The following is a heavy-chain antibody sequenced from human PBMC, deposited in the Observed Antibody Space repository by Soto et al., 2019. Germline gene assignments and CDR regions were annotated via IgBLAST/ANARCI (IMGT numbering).Heavy chain of an antibody. Sequence: QVQLQESGPGLVKPSGTLSLTCAVSSGSISSSNWWSWVRQPRGKGLEWIGEIYHSGSPNYNPSRKSRVTISVDKSKNQFSLKLSSVTAADTAGYYCARVVPAAIYYYYMDVWGKGTTVTVSS. D-gene: IGHD2-2*01. CDR3: ARVVPAAIYYYYMDV. J-gene: IGHJ6*03. V-gene: IGHV4-4*02. CDR1: SGSISSSNW. CDR2: IYHSGSP.